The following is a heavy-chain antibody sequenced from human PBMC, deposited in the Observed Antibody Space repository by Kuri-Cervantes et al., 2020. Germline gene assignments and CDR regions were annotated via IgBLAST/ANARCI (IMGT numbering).Heavy chain of an antibody. CDR3: ARASGYSSGWYPSNWFDP. Sequence: ASVKVSCKASGYTFTSYGISWVRQATGQGLEWMGWMNPNSGNTGYAQKFQGRVTMTRNTSISTAYMELSSLRSEDTAVYYCARASGYSSGWYPSNWFDPWGQGTLVTVSS. CDR1: GYTFTSYG. V-gene: IGHV1-8*02. D-gene: IGHD6-19*01. CDR2: MNPNSGNT. J-gene: IGHJ5*02.